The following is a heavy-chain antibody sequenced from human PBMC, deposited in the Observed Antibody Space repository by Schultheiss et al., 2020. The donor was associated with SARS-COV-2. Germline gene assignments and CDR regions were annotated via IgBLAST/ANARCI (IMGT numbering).Heavy chain of an antibody. Sequence: GESLKISCAASGFTFSSYAMHWVRQAPGKGLEWVAVISYDGSNKYYADSVKGRFTISRDNSKNTLYLQMNSLKTEDTAVYYCTTDDIVVVVAATRGVNNWFPWGQGTLVTVSS. CDR3: TTDDIVVVVAATRGVNNWFP. CDR1: GFTFSSYA. J-gene: IGHJ5*02. CDR2: ISYDGSNK. V-gene: IGHV3-30-3*01. D-gene: IGHD2-15*01.